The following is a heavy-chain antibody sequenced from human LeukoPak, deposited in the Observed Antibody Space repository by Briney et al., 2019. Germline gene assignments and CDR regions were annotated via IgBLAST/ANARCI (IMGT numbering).Heavy chain of an antibody. D-gene: IGHD2-2*02. J-gene: IGHJ5*02. CDR2: MKPNCGNT. V-gene: IGHV1-8*01. CDR3: AREESYCSSTSCYRVWFDP. Sequence: ASEKVSCKASVYTYTSYDSNWVGQTTGHRLEWLGWMKPNCGNTGSAQKFQGTVTMTRNTSISTAYMELSSLRSEDTAVYYCAREESYCSSTSCYRVWFDPWGQGTLVTVSS. CDR1: VYTYTSYD.